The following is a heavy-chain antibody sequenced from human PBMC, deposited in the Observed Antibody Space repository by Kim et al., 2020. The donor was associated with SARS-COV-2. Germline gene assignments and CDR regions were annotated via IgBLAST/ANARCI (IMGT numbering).Heavy chain of an antibody. CDR1: GGSFSGYY. D-gene: IGHD6-19*01. CDR2: INHSGST. J-gene: IGHJ4*02. Sequence: SETLSLTCAVYGGSFSGYYWSWIRQPPGKGLEWIGEINHSGSTNYNPSLKSRVTISVDTSKNQFSLKLSSVTAADTAVYYCARVGYSSGWSVDYWGQGTLVTVSS. V-gene: IGHV4-34*01. CDR3: ARVGYSSGWSVDY.